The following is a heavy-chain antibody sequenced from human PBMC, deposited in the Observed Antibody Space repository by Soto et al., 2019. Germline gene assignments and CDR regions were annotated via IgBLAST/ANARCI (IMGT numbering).Heavy chain of an antibody. CDR1: GVSFNNNG. J-gene: IGHJ6*02. Sequence: QVQLVQSGAEVKKPGSSVKVSCKTSGVSFNNNGIGWVRQAPGHGLERMGGVSPPFRTSNYARKYQGRISITADASTGTVNMELSSLTSEDTAQYYSARVLYYGSGSYSPYGMDVWGQGTTVTVSS. D-gene: IGHD3-10*01. CDR3: ARVLYYGSGSYSPYGMDV. CDR2: VSPPFRTS. V-gene: IGHV1-69*01.